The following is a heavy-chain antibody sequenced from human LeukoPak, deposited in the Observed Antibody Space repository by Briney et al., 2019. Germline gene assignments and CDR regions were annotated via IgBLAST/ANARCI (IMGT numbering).Heavy chain of an antibody. V-gene: IGHV6-1*01. D-gene: IGHD3-10*01. J-gene: IGHJ4*02. CDR3: ARTSDISGSGSYKD. CDR1: GDSVSSNSAA. Sequence: SQTLSLTCAISGDSVSSNSAAWNWIRQSPSGGLEWLGRTYYRSKWNSDYAISVKSRITINADTSKNQFSLQLTSVTPEDTAVYYCARTSDISGSGSYKDWGQGTLVTVSS. CDR2: TYYRSKWNS.